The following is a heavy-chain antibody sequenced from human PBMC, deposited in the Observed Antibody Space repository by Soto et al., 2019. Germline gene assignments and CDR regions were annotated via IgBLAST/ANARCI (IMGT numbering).Heavy chain of an antibody. D-gene: IGHD2-15*01. CDR3: AKDAAILGYCSGGSCYGPDAFDI. CDR1: GFTFSSYA. Sequence: PGGSLRLSCAASGFTFSSYAMSWVRQAPGKGLEWVSAISGSGGSTYYADSVKGRFTISRDNSKNTLYLQMNSLRAEDTAVYYCAKDAAILGYCSGGSCYGPDAFDIWGQGTMVTVSS. J-gene: IGHJ3*02. V-gene: IGHV3-23*01. CDR2: ISGSGGST.